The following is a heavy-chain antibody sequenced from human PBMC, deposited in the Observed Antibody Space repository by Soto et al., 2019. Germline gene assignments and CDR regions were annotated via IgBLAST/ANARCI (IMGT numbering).Heavy chain of an antibody. Sequence: SVKVSCKASGCTFSSYTISWVRQAPGQGLEWMGRIIPILGIANYAQKFQGRVTITADKSTSTAYMELSSLRSEDTAVYYCARGRGDTAMAWYYWGQGTLVTSP. CDR1: GCTFSSYT. CDR2: IIPILGIA. CDR3: ARGRGDTAMAWYY. J-gene: IGHJ4*02. V-gene: IGHV1-69*02. D-gene: IGHD5-18*01.